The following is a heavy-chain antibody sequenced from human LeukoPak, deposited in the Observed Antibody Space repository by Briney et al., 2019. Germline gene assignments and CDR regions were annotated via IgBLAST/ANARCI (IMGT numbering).Heavy chain of an antibody. J-gene: IGHJ4*02. Sequence: ASVKVSCKASGGTVRRFGISWVRQAPGQGLEWMGGIIPIFGTANYAQKFQGRVTITADESTSTAYMELSSLRSEDTAVYYCARDQSMGSYHGGDYWGQGTLVTVSS. CDR3: ARDQSMGSYHGGDY. CDR1: GGTVRRFG. V-gene: IGHV1-69*13. CDR2: IIPIFGTA. D-gene: IGHD1-26*01.